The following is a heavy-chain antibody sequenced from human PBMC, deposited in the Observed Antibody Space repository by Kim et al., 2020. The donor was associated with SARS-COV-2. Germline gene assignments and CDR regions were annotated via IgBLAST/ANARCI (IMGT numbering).Heavy chain of an antibody. CDR1: GFTFSSYA. V-gene: IGHV3-23*01. CDR2: ISGSGASI. Sequence: GGSLRLSCAASGFTFSSYAMSWVRQAPGKGLEWVSAISGSGASIYYADSMKGRFTISRDNSQNMLYLQVNSLRAEDTAVYYCAKDTGGWFGEFNWFDPW. J-gene: IGHJ5*02. D-gene: IGHD3-10*01. CDR3: AKDTGGWFGEFNWFDP.